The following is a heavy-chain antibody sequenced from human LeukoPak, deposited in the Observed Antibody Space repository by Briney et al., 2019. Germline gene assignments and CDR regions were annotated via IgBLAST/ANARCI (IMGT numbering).Heavy chain of an antibody. Sequence: GGSLRLSCAVSGFTFSGFWMSWSRQAPGKGLEWVASINSDGSEGYYADVVKGRFTISRDNAKNSLYLQINSLRAEDTAVYYCARSSYSSSSSVWGQGKMVTVSS. D-gene: IGHD6-6*01. V-gene: IGHV3-7*03. CDR1: GFTFSGFW. J-gene: IGHJ3*01. CDR3: ARSSYSSSSSV. CDR2: INSDGSEG.